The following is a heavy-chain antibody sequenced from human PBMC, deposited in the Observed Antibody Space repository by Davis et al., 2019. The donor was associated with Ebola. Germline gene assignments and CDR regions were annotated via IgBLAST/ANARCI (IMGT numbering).Heavy chain of an antibody. CDR1: GGSISSYY. D-gene: IGHD6-19*01. CDR3: ARTVAGRGFDY. Sequence: MPGGSLRLSCTVSGGSISSYYWSWIRQPPGKGLEWIGYIYYSGSTNYNPSLKSRVTISVDTSKNQFSLKLSSVTAADTAVYYCARTVAGRGFDYWGQGTLVSVSS. V-gene: IGHV4-59*08. J-gene: IGHJ4*02. CDR2: IYYSGST.